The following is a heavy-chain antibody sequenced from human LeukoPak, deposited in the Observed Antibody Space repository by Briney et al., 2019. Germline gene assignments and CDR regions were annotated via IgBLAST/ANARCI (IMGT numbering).Heavy chain of an antibody. D-gene: IGHD2-2*01. V-gene: IGHV3-21*06. CDR3: ARDLCGSTTCHGNYYYYGMDV. CDR1: GFTFSTYS. CDR2: ISSSSSDI. J-gene: IGHJ6*02. Sequence: PGGSLRLSCAASGFTFSTYSMNWVRQAPGKGLEWVSSISSSSSDIYYADSLKGRFTISRDNSKNALYLQMNNLRGEDTAVYYCARDLCGSTTCHGNYYYYGMDVWGQGTTVTVSS.